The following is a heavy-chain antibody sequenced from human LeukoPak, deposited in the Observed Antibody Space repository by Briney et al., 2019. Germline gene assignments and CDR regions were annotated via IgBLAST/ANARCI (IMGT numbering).Heavy chain of an antibody. J-gene: IGHJ6*02. CDR1: GYTFTSYG. CDR3: ARDPARDYDFWSGYNPPLDYYYGMDV. CDR2: ISAYNGNT. V-gene: IGHV1-18*01. Sequence: ASVKVSCKASGYTFTSYGISWVRQAPGQGLEWMGWISAYNGNTNYAQKLQGRVTMITDTSTSTAYMELRSLRSDDTAVYYCARDPARDYDFWSGYNPPLDYYYGMDVWGQGTTVTVSS. D-gene: IGHD3-3*01.